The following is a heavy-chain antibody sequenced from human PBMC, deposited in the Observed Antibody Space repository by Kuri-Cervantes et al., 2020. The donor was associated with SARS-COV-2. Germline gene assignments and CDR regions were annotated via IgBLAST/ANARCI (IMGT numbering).Heavy chain of an antibody. V-gene: IGHV3-30*04. D-gene: IGHD6-13*01. CDR2: ISYDGSKR. CDR1: KFTFSSFP. J-gene: IGHJ1*01. Sequence: GESLKISCAASKFTFSSFPMHWVRQAPGKGLEWVAVISYDGSKRYYADSVKGRFTISRDNSKNTVFLQMNSLRVEDTAVYYCARDWVAAAGQAEYFQHWGQGTRVTVSS. CDR3: ARDWVAAAGQAEYFQH.